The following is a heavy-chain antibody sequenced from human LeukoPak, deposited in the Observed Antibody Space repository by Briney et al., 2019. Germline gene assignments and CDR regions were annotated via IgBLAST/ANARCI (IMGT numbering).Heavy chain of an antibody. CDR2: ISWNSGSI. CDR1: GFTLDDYA. Sequence: GGSLRLSCAASGFTLDDYAMHWVRQAPGKGLEWVSGISWNSGSIGYADSVKGRFTISRDNAKNSLYLQMNSLRAEDVALYYCARGGSSGWFDAFDIWGQGTMVTVSS. CDR3: ARGGSSGWFDAFDI. V-gene: IGHV3-9*03. J-gene: IGHJ3*02. D-gene: IGHD6-19*01.